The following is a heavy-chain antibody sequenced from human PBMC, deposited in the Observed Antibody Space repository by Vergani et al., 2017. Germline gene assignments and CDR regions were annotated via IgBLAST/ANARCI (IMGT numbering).Heavy chain of an antibody. Sequence: EVQLLESGGGSAQPGESLRLSCSASEFPVSSYFMSWVRQAPGKGLEWVSIIYNAGATFYADSVKGRFTISRDTSKKTLYLEMKRLTIEDTALYYCAIDPSGYCTGDTCRGYWGQGTLVTVSS. J-gene: IGHJ4*02. CDR3: AIDPSGYCTGDTCRGY. CDR2: IYNAGAT. CDR1: EFPVSSYF. V-gene: IGHV3-66*02. D-gene: IGHD2-8*02.